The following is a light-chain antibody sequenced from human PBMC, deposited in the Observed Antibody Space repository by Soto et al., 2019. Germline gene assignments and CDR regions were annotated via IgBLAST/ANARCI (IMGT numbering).Light chain of an antibody. Sequence: QSALTQPASVSGSPGQSSTISCTGTSSDVGCYKYVSWHQQHTGNAPKLMIYEVSNRPSGVSYRFSGSKSGNTASLTISGLQAEDEADDYCSSYTSTRTLVFGTGTKVTVL. CDR1: SSDVGCYKY. CDR3: SSYTSTRTLV. J-gene: IGLJ1*01. CDR2: EVS. V-gene: IGLV2-14*01.